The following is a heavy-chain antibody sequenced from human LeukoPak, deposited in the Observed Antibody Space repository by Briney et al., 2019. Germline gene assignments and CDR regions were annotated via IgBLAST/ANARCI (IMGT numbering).Heavy chain of an antibody. D-gene: IGHD5-24*01. CDR3: ARGRDRSKAGDH. CDR1: GGSCDDYY. V-gene: IGHV4-34*01. CDR2: IHPHGIF. Sequence: PSETLSLTCAVYGGSCDDYYCSWIRQPPGKGLEWIGEIHPHGIFYYNSSLTSRVTISIDTSKSQFSLRLPSVTAADTDFYYCARGRDRSKAGDHWGQGSLVTVSS. J-gene: IGHJ4*02.